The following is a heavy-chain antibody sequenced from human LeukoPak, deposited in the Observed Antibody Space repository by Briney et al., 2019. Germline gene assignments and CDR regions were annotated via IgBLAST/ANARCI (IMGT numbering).Heavy chain of an antibody. CDR2: ISSSGSTI. J-gene: IGHJ3*02. CDR3: ARVNFDAFDI. Sequence: GGSLRLSCAASGFTFSSYSMNWVRQAPGKGLEWVSYISSSGSTIYYADSVKGRFTISRDNAKNSLYLQMNSLRAEDTAVYYCARVNFDAFDIWGQGTMVTVSS. D-gene: IGHD1-7*01. CDR1: GFTFSSYS. V-gene: IGHV3-48*04.